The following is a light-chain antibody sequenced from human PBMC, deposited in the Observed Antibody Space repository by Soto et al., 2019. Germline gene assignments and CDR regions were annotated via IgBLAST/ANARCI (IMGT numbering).Light chain of an antibody. V-gene: IGLV1-44*01. J-gene: IGLJ1*01. CDR2: SNN. Sequence: QSVLTQPPSASGTPGQRVTISCSGSSSNIGSNSVNWYQQLPGAAPKLLIYSNNQRPSGVPDRFSGSKSGTSASLAISELQSEDEADYYCAAWDDSLNGREVFGTGTKVTDL. CDR1: SSNIGSNS. CDR3: AAWDDSLNGREV.